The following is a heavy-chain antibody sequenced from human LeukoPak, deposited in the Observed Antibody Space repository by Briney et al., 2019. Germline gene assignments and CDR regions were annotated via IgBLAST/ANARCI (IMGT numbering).Heavy chain of an antibody. V-gene: IGHV4-34*01. Sequence: SETLSLTCTVYGGSFSGSYWSWIRQPPGKGLEWIGEINHSGSTNYNPSLKSRVTISVDTSKNQFSLKLSSVTAADTAVYYCARRRAVVTMIVVVIVGEFDYWGQGTLVTVSS. CDR1: GGSFSGSY. CDR2: INHSGST. CDR3: ARRRAVVTMIVVVIVGEFDY. J-gene: IGHJ4*02. D-gene: IGHD3-22*01.